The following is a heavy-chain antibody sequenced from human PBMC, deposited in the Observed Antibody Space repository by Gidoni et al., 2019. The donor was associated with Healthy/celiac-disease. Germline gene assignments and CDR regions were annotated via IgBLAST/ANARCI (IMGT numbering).Heavy chain of an antibody. CDR1: GFTFSSYG. D-gene: IGHD3-22*01. Sequence: QVQLVESGGGVVQPGRSLRLSCAASGFTFSSYGMHWVRQAPGKGLEWVAVIWYDGSNKYYADSVKGRFTISRDNSKNTLYLQMNSLRAEDTAVYYCATDGVTYYYDSSGYLLDYWGQGTLVTVSS. CDR2: IWYDGSNK. J-gene: IGHJ4*02. V-gene: IGHV3-33*01. CDR3: ATDGVTYYYDSSGYLLDY.